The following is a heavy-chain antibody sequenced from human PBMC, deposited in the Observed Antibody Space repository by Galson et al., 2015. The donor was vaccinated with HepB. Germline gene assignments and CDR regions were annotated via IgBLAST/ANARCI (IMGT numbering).Heavy chain of an antibody. Sequence: TLSLTCTVSGGSIGSGGYYWSWIRQHPGKGLEWIGYIYYSGSTYYNPSLKSRVTISVDTSKNQFSLKLSSVTAADTAVYYCARGATDTVTGTPDAFDIWGQGTMVTVSS. V-gene: IGHV4-31*03. CDR1: GGSIGSGGYY. J-gene: IGHJ3*02. CDR2: IYYSGST. CDR3: ARGATDTVTGTPDAFDI. D-gene: IGHD4-17*01.